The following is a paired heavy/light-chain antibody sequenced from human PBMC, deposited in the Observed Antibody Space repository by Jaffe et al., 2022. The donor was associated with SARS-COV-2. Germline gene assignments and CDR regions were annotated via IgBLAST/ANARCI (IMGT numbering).Heavy chain of an antibody. CDR2: INTNSGNP. V-gene: IGHV7-4-1*02. J-gene: IGHJ4*02. CDR1: GYTFTSYP. CDR3: ARAVIDYNNGWFFGY. Sequence: QLVQSGSEMKKPGASVRVICKASGYTFTSYPIHWVRQAPGQGLEWMGWINTNSGNPTYAQGFAGRFVFSLDTSATTAYLQISGLKADDSAVYYCARAVIDYNNGWFFGYWGPGTQVTVSS. D-gene: IGHD4-4*01.
Light chain of an antibody. Sequence: SSELTQDPAVSVALGETVRITCQGDSLSYQYPSWYQQKPGQAPALVFYSENSRPSGIPDRFSGSTSGDTSSLTITGAQAEDEADYYCNSRDTSNNHIVFGTGTKVTVL. CDR3: NSRDTSNNHIV. CDR2: SEN. V-gene: IGLV3-19*01. J-gene: IGLJ1*01. CDR1: SLSYQY.